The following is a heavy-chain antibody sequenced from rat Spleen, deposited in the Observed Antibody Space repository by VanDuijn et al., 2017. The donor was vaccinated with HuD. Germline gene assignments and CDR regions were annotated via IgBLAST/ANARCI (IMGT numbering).Heavy chain of an antibody. V-gene: IGHV5-31*01. CDR3: TTGNYGFDY. CDR2: ITNTGGNT. Sequence: EVQLVESGGGLVQPGRSLKLSCVASGFTFNNYWMSWIRQAPGKGLEWVASITNTGGNTYYRDSVKGRFTISRDNAKSSLYLQMDSLRSEDTATYYCTTGNYGFDYWGQGVMVTVSS. J-gene: IGHJ2*01. CDR1: GFTFNNYW. D-gene: IGHD1-11*01.